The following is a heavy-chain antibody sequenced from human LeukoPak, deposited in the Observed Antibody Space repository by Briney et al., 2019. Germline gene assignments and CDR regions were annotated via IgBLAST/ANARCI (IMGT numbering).Heavy chain of an antibody. J-gene: IGHJ4*02. CDR3: ATYRQVLLPFES. CDR1: GFSFSSYS. D-gene: IGHD5-18*01. Sequence: GGSLRLSCAASGFSFSSYSMNWAGQRPGKGREGDSYISSSSSTISYADSVKGRFTISRDNSKSIMSLQMNSLRAEDTAIYYCATYRQVLLPFESGGQGTLVTVSS. V-gene: IGHV3-48*01. CDR2: ISSSSSTI.